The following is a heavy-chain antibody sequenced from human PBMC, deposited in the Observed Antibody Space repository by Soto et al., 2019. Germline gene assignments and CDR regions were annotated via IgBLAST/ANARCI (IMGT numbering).Heavy chain of an antibody. CDR3: TMSALVGNDPRFEL. CDR2: IYWDDDK. D-gene: IGHD1-26*01. V-gene: IGHV2-5*02. J-gene: IGHJ5*02. CDR1: GFSLSTSGVG. Sequence: QITLKESGPTLVKPTQTLTLTCTLSGFSLSTSGVGVGWIRQPPGKALEWLALIYWDDDKRYSPSLKSRVTIPKETSKNQVALNMTNMDPVDPAPYFRTMSALVGNDPRFELWGPGNLVTVSS.